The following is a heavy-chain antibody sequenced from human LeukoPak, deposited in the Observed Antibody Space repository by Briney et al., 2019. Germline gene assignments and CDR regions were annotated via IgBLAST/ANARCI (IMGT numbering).Heavy chain of an antibody. CDR2: ISGSGGST. CDR3: AKDYYCSSTSCHARAFDI. CDR1: GFTFSSYA. J-gene: IGHJ3*02. Sequence: PGGSLRLSCAASGFTFSSYAMSWVRQAPGKGLEWVSAISGSGGSTYYADSVEGRFTISRDNSKNTLYLQMNSLRAEDTAVYYCAKDYYCSSTSCHARAFDIWGQGTKVTVSS. D-gene: IGHD2-2*01. V-gene: IGHV3-23*01.